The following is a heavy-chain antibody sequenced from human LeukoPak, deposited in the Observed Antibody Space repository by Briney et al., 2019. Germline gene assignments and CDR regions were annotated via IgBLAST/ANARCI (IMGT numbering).Heavy chain of an antibody. J-gene: IGHJ1*01. V-gene: IGHV3-21*04. CDR3: AKDKMGSNLPIQH. CDR1: GFTFSSYS. CDR2: ISSSSSYI. Sequence: GGSLRLSCAASGFTFSSYSMNWVRQAPGKGLEWVSSISSSSSYIYYADSLKGRFTISRDKAKNSLYMQMNSLRAEGTAVYYCAKDKMGSNLPIQHWGQGTLVTVSS. D-gene: IGHD5-24*01.